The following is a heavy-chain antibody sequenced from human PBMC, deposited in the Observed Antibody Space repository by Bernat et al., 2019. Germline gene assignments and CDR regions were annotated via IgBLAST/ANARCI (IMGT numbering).Heavy chain of an antibody. V-gene: IGHV2-5*02. CDR1: GFSLSTIGVG. CDR2: IYWDDDK. D-gene: IGHD2-2*01. Sequence: QITLKESGPTLVKPTQTLTLTCTFSGFSLSTIGVGVGWIRQPPGKALEWLALIYWDDDKRYSPSLKSRLTITKDTSKNQVVLTMNNMGPVDTATYYCARGVPAAPVLGALDMWGQGTKVTVSS. CDR3: ARGVPAAPVLGALDM. J-gene: IGHJ3*02.